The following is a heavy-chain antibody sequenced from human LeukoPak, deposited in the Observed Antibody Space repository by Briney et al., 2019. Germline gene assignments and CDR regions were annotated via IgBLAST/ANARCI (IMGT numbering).Heavy chain of an antibody. D-gene: IGHD1-1*01. Sequence: SQTLSLTCAISGDSVSSNSAAWNWIRQSPSRGLEWLGRTYYRSKLYNDYAVSVKSRITINPDTSKNQFSLQLNSVTPEDTAVYYCARDLVRLEPRIGRWFDPWGQGTLVTVSS. CDR2: TYYRSKLYN. J-gene: IGHJ5*02. V-gene: IGHV6-1*01. CDR3: ARDLVRLEPRIGRWFDP. CDR1: GDSVSSNSAA.